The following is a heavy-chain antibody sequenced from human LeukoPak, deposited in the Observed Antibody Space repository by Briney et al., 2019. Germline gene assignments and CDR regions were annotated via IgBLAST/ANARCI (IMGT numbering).Heavy chain of an antibody. CDR2: ISSSSSYI. V-gene: IGHV3-21*01. D-gene: IGHD6-19*01. J-gene: IGHJ5*02. CDR1: EFTFSSYA. CDR3: ARDTSSGSNWFDP. Sequence: GGSLRLSCAASEFTFSSYAMSWVRQAPGKGLEWVSSISSSSSYIYYADSVKGRFTISRDNAKNSLYLQMNSLRAEDTAVYYCARDTSSGSNWFDPWGQGTLVTVSS.